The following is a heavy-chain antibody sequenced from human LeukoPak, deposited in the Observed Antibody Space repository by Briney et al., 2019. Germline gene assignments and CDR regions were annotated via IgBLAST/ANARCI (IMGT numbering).Heavy chain of an antibody. V-gene: IGHV4-38-2*02. Sequence: SETLSLTCTVSGYSISSGYYWGWIRQPPGKGREWIGSIYHSGSTYYNPSLKSRVTISVDTSKNQFSLKLSSVTAADTAVYYCARVEAAADYYFDYWGQGTLVTVSS. CDR2: IYHSGST. D-gene: IGHD6-13*01. CDR1: GYSISSGYY. J-gene: IGHJ4*02. CDR3: ARVEAAADYYFDY.